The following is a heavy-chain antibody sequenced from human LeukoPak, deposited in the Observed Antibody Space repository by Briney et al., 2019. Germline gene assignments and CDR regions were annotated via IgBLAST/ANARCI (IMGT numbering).Heavy chain of an antibody. CDR3: ARDPGQYYYDSNGYYYFVY. D-gene: IGHD3-22*01. J-gene: IGHJ4*02. CDR2: IIPILGIA. Sequence: GASVKVSCKASGGTFSSYAISWLRQAPGQGLEWMGRIIPILGIANYAQKFQGRVTITADKSTSTAYMELSSLRSEDTAVYYCARDPGQYYYDSNGYYYFVYWGQGTLVTVSS. CDR1: GGTFSSYA. V-gene: IGHV1-69*04.